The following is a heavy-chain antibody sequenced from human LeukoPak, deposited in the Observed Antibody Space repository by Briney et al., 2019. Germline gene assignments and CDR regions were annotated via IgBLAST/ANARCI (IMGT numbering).Heavy chain of an antibody. D-gene: IGHD2-21*02. CDR1: GFSFNTYA. Sequence: PGGSLRLSCAASGFSFNTYAMNWVRQAPGKGLEWVAVISYHGSSKYYADSVKGRFTMYRDNSQNTLYLQMNSLRAEDTAVYYCARGPPELYCGGDCSHYFDYWGQGTLVTVSS. V-gene: IGHV3-30-3*01. J-gene: IGHJ4*02. CDR3: ARGPPELYCGGDCSHYFDY. CDR2: ISYHGSSK.